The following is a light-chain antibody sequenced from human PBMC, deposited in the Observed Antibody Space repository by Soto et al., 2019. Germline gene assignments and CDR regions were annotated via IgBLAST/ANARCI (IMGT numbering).Light chain of an antibody. Sequence: QPVPPQPRSVSASPGQKITISCSGTNSNIGNYYVYWYHQIPGTAPKLLIYDNDKRPSGIPDRFSGSKSGTSATLAITGLQNGDEGDYSSGAWDIRINVYVFGGRTKVTVL. J-gene: IGLJ1*01. CDR2: DND. CDR1: NSNIGNYY. V-gene: IGLV1-51*01. CDR3: GAWDIRINVYV.